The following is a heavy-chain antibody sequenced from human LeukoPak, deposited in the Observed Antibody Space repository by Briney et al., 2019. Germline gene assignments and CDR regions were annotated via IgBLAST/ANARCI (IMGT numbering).Heavy chain of an antibody. J-gene: IGHJ4*02. CDR3: TRDIGLGSYYIPLSFDY. CDR1: GGSISSGSYY. V-gene: IGHV4-61*02. D-gene: IGHD3-10*01. CDR2: IYTSGST. Sequence: SQTLSLTCTVSGGSISSGSYYWSWIRQPAGKGLEWIGRIYTSGSTNYNPSLKSRVTISVDTSKNQFSLKLSSVTAADTAVYYCTRDIGLGSYYIPLSFDYWGQGTPVTVSS.